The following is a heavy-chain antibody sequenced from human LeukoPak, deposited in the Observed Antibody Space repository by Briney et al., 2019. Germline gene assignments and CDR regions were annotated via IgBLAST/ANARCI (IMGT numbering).Heavy chain of an antibody. Sequence: SQTLSLTCAGSGGSISSSGYSWNWIRQPPGKGLEWIGDIYHSGTTDYNPSLKSRVTISVDRFKNQLSLKLSSVTAADTAVYYCAREGDSGSYLYWGQGTLVTVSS. D-gene: IGHD1-26*01. CDR3: AREGDSGSYLY. CDR1: GGSISSSGYS. V-gene: IGHV4-30-2*01. J-gene: IGHJ4*02. CDR2: IYHSGTT.